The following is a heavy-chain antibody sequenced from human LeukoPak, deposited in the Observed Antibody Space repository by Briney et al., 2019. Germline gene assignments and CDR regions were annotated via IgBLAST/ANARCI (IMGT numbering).Heavy chain of an antibody. D-gene: IGHD2-2*01. Sequence: SETLSLTCTVSGGSISSSSYYWGWIRQPPGKGLEWIGSIYYSGSTYYNPSLKSRVTISVDTSKNQFSLKLSSGTAADTAVYYCARGGVVVPAAHLDYWGQGTLVTVSS. J-gene: IGHJ4*02. CDR2: IYYSGST. V-gene: IGHV4-39*01. CDR3: ARGGVVVPAAHLDY. CDR1: GGSISSSSYY.